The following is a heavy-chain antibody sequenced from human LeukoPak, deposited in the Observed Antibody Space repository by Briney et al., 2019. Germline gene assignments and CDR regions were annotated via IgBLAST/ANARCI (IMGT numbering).Heavy chain of an antibody. D-gene: IGHD3-22*01. V-gene: IGHV3-30*03. J-gene: IGHJ4*02. CDR3: ARDGGDSSGYYYVAEWEFDY. CDR1: GFTFSSYG. Sequence: GRSLRLSCAASGFTFSSYGMHWVRQAPGKGLEWVAVISYDGSNKYYADSVKGRFTISRDNSKNTLYLQMNSLRAEDTAVYYCARDGGDSSGYYYVAEWEFDYWGQGTLVTVSS. CDR2: ISYDGSNK.